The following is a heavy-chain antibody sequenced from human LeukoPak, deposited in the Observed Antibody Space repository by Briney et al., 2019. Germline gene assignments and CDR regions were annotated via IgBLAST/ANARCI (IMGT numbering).Heavy chain of an antibody. V-gene: IGHV3-21*06. CDR1: GFTFSSYG. Sequence: GGSLRLSCAASGFTFSSYGMHWVRQAPGKGLEWLSSISSSSSYIYDADSVKGRFTISRDNAKNSLYLQMNSLRAEDTAVYYCASSYQPGRQGGQYYFDYWGQGTLVTVSS. CDR2: ISSSSSYI. J-gene: IGHJ4*02. CDR3: ASSYQPGRQGGQYYFDY. D-gene: IGHD2-2*01.